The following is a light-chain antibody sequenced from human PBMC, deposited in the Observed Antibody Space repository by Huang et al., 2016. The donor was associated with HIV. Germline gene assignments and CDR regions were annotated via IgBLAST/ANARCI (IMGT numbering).Light chain of an antibody. Sequence: DIVMTQSPLSLPVTPGEPASISCRSSQSLLHSNGYTYLDWYLQKPGQSPQLLIYSGSNRAAGVPDRVSGSGSGTDFTLKISRVEAEDVGVYYCMQALQSPWTFGQGTKVEIK. J-gene: IGKJ1*01. CDR1: QSLLHSNGYTY. CDR2: SGS. V-gene: IGKV2-28*01. CDR3: MQALQSPWT.